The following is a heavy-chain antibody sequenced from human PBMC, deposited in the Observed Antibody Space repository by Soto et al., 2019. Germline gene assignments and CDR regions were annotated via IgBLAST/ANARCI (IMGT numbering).Heavy chain of an antibody. V-gene: IGHV4-34*02. CDR3: APTPRLLVP. J-gene: IGHJ5*02. D-gene: IGHD2-8*02. CDR2: INDGGIT. Sequence: QAQLQQSGAGLLKPSETLSLTCTVSGGSFTGYFYSWIRQPPGKGLEWIGEINDGGITKYNPSLKSRVTMSADTAKKQSSLRLTSLTVADTAVYYCAPTPRLLVPWGQGSPVFVSS. CDR1: GGSFTGYF.